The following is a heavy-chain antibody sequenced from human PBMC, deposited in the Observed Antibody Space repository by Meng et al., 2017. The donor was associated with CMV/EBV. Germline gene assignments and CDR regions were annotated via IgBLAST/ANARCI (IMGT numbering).Heavy chain of an antibody. V-gene: IGHV5-10-1*01. CDR2: LDPADSYT. Sequence: CKGSLYIFPPYWLSWVRQMPGKGLEWMGRLDPADSYTNYHPSFQGHVTISAAKSITTAYLQWSRLNASDTAMYYCAILRSSGLFLDYWGQGTLVTVSS. CDR1: LYIFPPYW. D-gene: IGHD3-22*01. CDR3: AILRSSGLFLDY. J-gene: IGHJ4*02.